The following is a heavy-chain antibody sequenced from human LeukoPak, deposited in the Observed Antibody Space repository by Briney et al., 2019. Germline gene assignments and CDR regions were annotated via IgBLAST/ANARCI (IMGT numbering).Heavy chain of an antibody. CDR3: AKGKSGQYYYGMDV. J-gene: IGHJ6*02. V-gene: IGHV3-23*01. CDR2: ISSSGGAT. D-gene: IGHD1-26*01. Sequence: PGGSLRLSCAASGFIFGSFAMRWVRQAPGKGLEWVSSISSSGGATYDADSVKGRLTISRDNSKNTLYLQMNSLRAEDTATYYCAKGKSGQYYYGMDVWGQGTTVTVSS. CDR1: GFIFGSFA.